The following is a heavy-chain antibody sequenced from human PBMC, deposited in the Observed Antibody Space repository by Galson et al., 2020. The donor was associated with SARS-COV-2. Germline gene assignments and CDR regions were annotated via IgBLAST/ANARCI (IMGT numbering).Heavy chain of an antibody. CDR2: INPNSGGT. Sequence: ASVKVSCKASGYTFTGYYMHWVRQAPGQGLEWMGWINPNSGGTNYAQKFQGRVTMTRDTSISTAYMELSRLRSDDTAVYYCASEPYYDSSGYFHWGQGTLVTVSS. CDR1: GYTFTGYY. V-gene: IGHV1-2*02. J-gene: IGHJ4*02. D-gene: IGHD3-22*01. CDR3: ASEPYYDSSGYFH.